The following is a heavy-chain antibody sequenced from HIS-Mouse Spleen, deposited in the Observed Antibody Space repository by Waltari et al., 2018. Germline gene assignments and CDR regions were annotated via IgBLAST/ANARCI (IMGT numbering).Heavy chain of an antibody. CDR1: GGTISSSSYY. D-gene: IGHD6-13*01. Sequence: QLQLQESGPGLVKPSETLSLTCTVPGGTISSSSYYWGWSRQPHGKGLEWIGIIYYSGSTYYNPSLKIRVTISVDTSKNQFSLKLSSVTAADTAVYYCAREIPYSSSWYDWYFDLWGRGTLVTVSS. CDR3: AREIPYSSSWYDWYFDL. J-gene: IGHJ2*01. CDR2: IYYSGST. V-gene: IGHV4-39*07.